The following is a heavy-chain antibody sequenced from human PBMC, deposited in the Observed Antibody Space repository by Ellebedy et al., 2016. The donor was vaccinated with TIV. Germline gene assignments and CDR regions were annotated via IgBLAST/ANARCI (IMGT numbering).Heavy chain of an antibody. V-gene: IGHV3-23*01. J-gene: IGHJ4*02. CDR1: GFTFSSYA. CDR3: AKVEPSGWELLALGY. Sequence: GGSLRLSXAASGFTFSSYAMSWVRQAPGKGLEWVSAISGSGGSTYYADSVKGRFTISRDNSKNTLYLQMNSLRAEDTAVYYCAKVEPSGWELLALGYWGQGTLVTVSS. CDR2: ISGSGGST. D-gene: IGHD1-26*01.